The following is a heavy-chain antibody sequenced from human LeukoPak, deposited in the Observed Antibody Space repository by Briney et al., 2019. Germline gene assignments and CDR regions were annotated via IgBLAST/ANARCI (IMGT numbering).Heavy chain of an antibody. Sequence: SETLSLTCTVSDGPISGSTYYWGWIRQPPGQGLEWIGTIYYTGNTYYNPSLKSRVTISVDTSKNQFFLKLTSVTAADTAVYYCARQSAPYCSSTRCYSAIDIWGQGTTVTVSS. D-gene: IGHD2-2*01. J-gene: IGHJ3*02. CDR2: IYYTGNT. CDR1: DGPISGSTYY. CDR3: ARQSAPYCSSTRCYSAIDI. V-gene: IGHV4-39*01.